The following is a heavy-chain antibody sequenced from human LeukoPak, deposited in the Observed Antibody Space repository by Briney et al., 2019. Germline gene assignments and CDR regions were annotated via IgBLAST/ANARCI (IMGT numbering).Heavy chain of an antibody. CDR3: ARDSGRRFGELFPLPNYY. J-gene: IGHJ4*02. CDR2: ISSSGSTI. Sequence: PGGSLRLSCAASGFTFSDYYMSWIRQAPGKGLEWISYISSSGSTIFYADSVKGRFTTSRDNAKNSLYLQMNSLRAEDTAVYYCARDSGRRFGELFPLPNYYWGQGTLVTVSS. V-gene: IGHV3-11*04. CDR1: GFTFSDYY. D-gene: IGHD3-10*01.